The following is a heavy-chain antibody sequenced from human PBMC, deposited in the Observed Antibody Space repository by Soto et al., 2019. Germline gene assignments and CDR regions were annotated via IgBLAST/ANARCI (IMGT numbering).Heavy chain of an antibody. V-gene: IGHV5-10-1*01. CDR3: ARQIYDSDTGPNFQYYFDS. Sequence: ESLKISCKGSGYSFAGYWITWVRQKPGKGLEWMGRIDPSDSQTYYSPSFRGHVTISVTKSITTVFLQWSRLRASDTAMYYCARQIYDSDTGPNFQYYFDSWGQGTPVTVSS. CDR2: IDPSDSQT. D-gene: IGHD3-22*01. J-gene: IGHJ4*02. CDR1: GYSFAGYW.